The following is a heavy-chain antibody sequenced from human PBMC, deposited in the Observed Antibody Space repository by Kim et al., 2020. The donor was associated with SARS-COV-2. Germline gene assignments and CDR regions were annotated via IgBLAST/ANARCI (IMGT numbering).Heavy chain of an antibody. V-gene: IGHV3-30*18. CDR1: GFTFSSYG. CDR3: AHDSGYDFVDY. D-gene: IGHD5-12*01. Sequence: GGSLRLSCAASGFTFSSYGMHLVRQAPGKGLEWVAVISYDGSNKYYADSVKGRFTISRDNSKNTLYLQMNSLRAEDTAVYYCAHDSGYDFVDYWGQGTLVTVSS. CDR2: ISYDGSNK. J-gene: IGHJ4*02.